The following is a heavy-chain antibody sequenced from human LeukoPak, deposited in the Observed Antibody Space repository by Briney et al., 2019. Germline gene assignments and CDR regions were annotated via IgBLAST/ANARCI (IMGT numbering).Heavy chain of an antibody. J-gene: IGHJ4*02. Sequence: SVKVSCKASGYTFTGYYMHWVRQAPGQGLEWMGWINPNSGGTNYAQKFQGRVTMTRDTSISTAYMELSRLRSDDTAVYYCAVQSYGSSSWYHFWGQGTLVTVSS. D-gene: IGHD6-13*01. CDR3: AVQSYGSSSWYHF. V-gene: IGHV1-2*02. CDR2: INPNSGGT. CDR1: GYTFTGYY.